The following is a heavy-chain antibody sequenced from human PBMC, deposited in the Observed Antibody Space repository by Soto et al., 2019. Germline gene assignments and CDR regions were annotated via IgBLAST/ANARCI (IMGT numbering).Heavy chain of an antibody. CDR1: GFTFSDYY. D-gene: IGHD6-6*01. CDR3: ARDRPWPPSFDY. V-gene: IGHV3-11*01. Sequence: GGSLRLSCAASGFTFSDYYMSWIRQAPGKGLEWVSYIGSSGSTIYYADSVKGRFTISRDNAKNSLYLQMNSLRAEDTAVYYCARDRPWPPSFDYWGQGTLVTVSS. J-gene: IGHJ4*02. CDR2: IGSSGSTI.